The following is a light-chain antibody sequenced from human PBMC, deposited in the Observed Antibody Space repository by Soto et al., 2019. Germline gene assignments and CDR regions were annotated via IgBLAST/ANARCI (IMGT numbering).Light chain of an antibody. CDR1: QSVSSK. J-gene: IGKJ2*01. Sequence: EIVMTQSPATLSVSRGERATLSCRASQSVSSKLAWFQQKPGQAPRLLIYFSSTRAPDIPARFSGSGSGTEFTLTISSLQSEDFSVYYCQQYNNWPHSFGQGTKLEIK. V-gene: IGKV3-15*01. CDR2: FSS. CDR3: QQYNNWPHS.